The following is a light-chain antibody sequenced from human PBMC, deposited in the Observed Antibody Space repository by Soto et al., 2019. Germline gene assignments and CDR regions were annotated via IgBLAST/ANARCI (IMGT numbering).Light chain of an antibody. CDR2: DAS. J-gene: IGKJ2*01. V-gene: IGKV1-39*01. Sequence: DIQMTQSPSSLSASVGDRVTITCRASQSISNYLNWYQQKPGKAPNRLIYDASSLQSGVPSRFSGSGSETDFTLTISSLQPEDFATYYCQQSYSTPPGTFGQGTKLEIK. CDR1: QSISNY. CDR3: QQSYSTPPGT.